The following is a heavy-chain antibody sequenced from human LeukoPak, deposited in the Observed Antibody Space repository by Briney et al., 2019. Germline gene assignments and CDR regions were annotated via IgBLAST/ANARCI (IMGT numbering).Heavy chain of an antibody. D-gene: IGHD2-15*01. CDR3: ARRWWRVYMDV. CDR1: GFTFSSYS. J-gene: IGHJ6*03. CDR2: ISSSSSYI. Sequence: GGSLRLSCAASGFTFSSYSMNWVRQAPGKGLEWVSSISSSSSYIYYADSVKGRFTISRDNAKNSLYLQMNSLRAEDTALYYCARRWWRVYMDVWGKGTTVIVSS. V-gene: IGHV3-21*04.